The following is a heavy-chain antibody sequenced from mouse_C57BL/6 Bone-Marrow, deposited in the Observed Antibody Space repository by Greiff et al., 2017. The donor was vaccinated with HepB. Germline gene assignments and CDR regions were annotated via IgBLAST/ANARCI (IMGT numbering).Heavy chain of an antibody. J-gene: IGHJ3*01. CDR2: IYPRSGNT. V-gene: IGHV1-81*01. CDR3: AREGDYDRVFDY. Sequence: VQLQESGAELARPGASVKLSCKASGYTFTSYGISWVKQRTGQGLEWIGEIYPRSGNTYYNEKFKGKATLTADKSSSTAYMELRRLTSEDSAVYFCAREGDYDRVFDYWGQGTLVTVSA. CDR1: GYTFTSYG. D-gene: IGHD2-4*01.